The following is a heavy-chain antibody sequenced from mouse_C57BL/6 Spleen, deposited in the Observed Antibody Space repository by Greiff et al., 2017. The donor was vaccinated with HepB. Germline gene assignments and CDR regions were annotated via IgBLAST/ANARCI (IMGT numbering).Heavy chain of an antibody. V-gene: IGHV1-64*01. J-gene: IGHJ2*01. CDR2: IHPNSGST. Sequence: VQLQQSGAELVKPGASVKLSCKASGYTFTSYWMHWVKQRPGQGLEWIGMIHPNSGSTNYNEKFKSKATLTVVKSSSTAYMQLSSLTSEDSAVYYCARRVTTVGGGFDYWGQGTTLTVSS. CDR1: GYTFTSYW. D-gene: IGHD1-1*01. CDR3: ARRVTTVGGGFDY.